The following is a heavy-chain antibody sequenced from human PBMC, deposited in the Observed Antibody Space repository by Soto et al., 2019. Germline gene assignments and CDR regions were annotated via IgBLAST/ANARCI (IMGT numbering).Heavy chain of an antibody. Sequence: ASMQVSCQASGYTFTAYDMHWVRQAPGQGLEWIGGSNPNGGVTNNAQKLRGSVNMTREKSISTAYMEMGRLRSDDKAVYYFARGLGRDIPVSGRADFYGMDFWGQGATVTVSS. CDR1: GYTFTAYD. D-gene: IGHD2-15*01. CDR2: SNPNGGVT. V-gene: IGHV1-2*02. CDR3: ARGLGRDIPVSGRADFYGMDF. J-gene: IGHJ6*02.